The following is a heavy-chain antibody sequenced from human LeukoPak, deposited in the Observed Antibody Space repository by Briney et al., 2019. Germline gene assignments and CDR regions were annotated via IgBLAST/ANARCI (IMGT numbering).Heavy chain of an antibody. CDR1: GGSLSSSNW. CDR3: ARDWGYSSGWYYFDY. D-gene: IGHD6-19*01. V-gene: IGHV4-4*02. CDR2: FYQSGSN. Sequence: SETLSLTCAVSGGSLSSSNWWRWVRQPPGKGLEWIGEFYQSGSNNYNPSLKSRVTISVDKSKNQFSLKLSSVTAADTAVYYGARDWGYSSGWYYFDYWGQGTLVTVSS. J-gene: IGHJ4*02.